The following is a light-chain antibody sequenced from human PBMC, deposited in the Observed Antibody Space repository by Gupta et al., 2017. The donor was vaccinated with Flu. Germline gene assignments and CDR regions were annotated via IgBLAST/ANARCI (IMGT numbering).Light chain of an antibody. V-gene: IGLV4-69*01. Sequence: QFVLTQSPSASASLGASVKLTCTLSSEYTGHTIAWHQQLPEKGPRFLMKINHAGGLTRGHEIPDRFTGSASGGERYLIISSLQSDDEADYYCQTWGRNVVVFGGGTKLTVL. CDR3: QTWGRNVVV. J-gene: IGLJ2*01. CDR1: SEYTGHT. CDR2: INHAGGL.